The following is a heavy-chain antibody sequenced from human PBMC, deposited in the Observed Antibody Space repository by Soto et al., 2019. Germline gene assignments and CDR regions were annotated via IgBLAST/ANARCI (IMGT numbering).Heavy chain of an antibody. CDR3: ARTPIAAADLVDY. CDR2: IDPSDSYT. Sequence: PGESLKISCKGSGYSFTSYWISWVRQMPGKGLEWMGRIDPSDSYTNYSPSFQGHVTISADKSISTAYLQWSSLKASDTAMYYCARTPIAAADLVDYWGQGTLVTVSS. CDR1: GYSFTSYW. D-gene: IGHD6-13*01. J-gene: IGHJ4*02. V-gene: IGHV5-10-1*01.